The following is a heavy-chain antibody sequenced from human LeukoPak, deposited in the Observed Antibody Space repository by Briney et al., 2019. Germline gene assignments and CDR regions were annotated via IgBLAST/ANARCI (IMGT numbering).Heavy chain of an antibody. Sequence: SETLSLTCTVSGGSISSSSYYWGWIRQPPGKGLEWIGSIYYSGSTYYNPSLKSRVTISVDTSKNQFSLELSSVTAADTAVYYCARADYSSTWSHDYYYMDVWGKGTTVTVSS. CDR3: ARADYSSTWSHDYYYMDV. CDR2: IYYSGST. V-gene: IGHV4-39*07. D-gene: IGHD6-13*01. CDR1: GGSISSSSYY. J-gene: IGHJ6*03.